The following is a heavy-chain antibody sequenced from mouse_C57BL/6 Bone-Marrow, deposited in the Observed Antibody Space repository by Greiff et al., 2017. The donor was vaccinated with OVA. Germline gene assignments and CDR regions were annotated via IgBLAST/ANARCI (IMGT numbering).Heavy chain of an antibody. CDR1: GYAFSSSW. Sequence: QVQLQQSGPELVKPGASVKISCKASGYAFSSSWMNWVKQRPGKGLEWIGRIYPGDGDTNYNGKFKGKATLTADKSSSTAYMQLSSLTSEDSAVYFCAYGSEDYAMDYWGQGTSVTVSS. CDR2: IYPGDGDT. J-gene: IGHJ4*01. V-gene: IGHV1-82*01. CDR3: AYGSEDYAMDY. D-gene: IGHD1-1*01.